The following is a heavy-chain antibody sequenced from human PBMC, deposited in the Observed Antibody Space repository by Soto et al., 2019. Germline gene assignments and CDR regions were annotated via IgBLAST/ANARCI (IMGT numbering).Heavy chain of an antibody. CDR1: GFTFSDYF. CDR2: ISGSSDNI. J-gene: IGHJ5*02. D-gene: IGHD2-2*01. CDR3: VRDSARIVVVPRVDGDNWLDP. V-gene: IGHV3-11*06. Sequence: PGGSLRLSCAASGFTFSDYFMSWIRPAPGKGLEWVSFISGSSDNIKYADSVKGRFTISRDNAKNSLYLQMNSLRAEDTAVYYCVRDSARIVVVPRVDGDNWLDPWGQGTLVTVSS.